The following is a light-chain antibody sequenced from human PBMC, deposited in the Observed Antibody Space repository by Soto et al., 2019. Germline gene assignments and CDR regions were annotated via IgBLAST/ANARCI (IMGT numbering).Light chain of an antibody. CDR1: SSDVGGYNF. V-gene: IGLV2-14*03. Sequence: QSALTQPASVSGSTGQSITISCTGTSSDVGGYNFVSWYQQHPGKAPKLMIYDVSNRPSGVSDRFSGSKSGNTASLTIFGLQAEDEADYYCSSYATSILEVFGTGTKLTVL. CDR3: SSYATSILEV. CDR2: DVS. J-gene: IGLJ1*01.